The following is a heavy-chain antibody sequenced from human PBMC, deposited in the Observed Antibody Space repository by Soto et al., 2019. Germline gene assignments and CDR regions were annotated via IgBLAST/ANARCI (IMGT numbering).Heavy chain of an antibody. CDR1: GFTFSTYP. CDR2: ISGSGIST. D-gene: IGHD4-4*01. J-gene: IGHJ6*02. CDR3: VKPPVITASYYYYDMDV. V-gene: IGHV3-23*01. Sequence: VGSLRLSCAASGFTFSTYPMSWVRQAPGKGLEWVSGISGSGISTYYTDSVKGRFTISRDNSKNTVFLQMNSLRDEDTAVYYCVKPPVITASYYYYDMDVWGQGTTVTVSS.